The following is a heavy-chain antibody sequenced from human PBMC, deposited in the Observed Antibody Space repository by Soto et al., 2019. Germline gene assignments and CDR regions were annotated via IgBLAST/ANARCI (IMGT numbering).Heavy chain of an antibody. D-gene: IGHD6-19*01. Sequence: QVQLQESGPGLVKPSGTLSLACAVFGASISDDNWWSWVRQPPGKGLEWIGEIYRSGTTNYNSSLESRVIISMDKSRNQISLKLSSVAAADSAIYYCARHVGVAGTRGFDYWGQGTLVTVSS. V-gene: IGHV4-4*02. CDR3: ARHVGVAGTRGFDY. J-gene: IGHJ4*02. CDR1: GASISDDNW. CDR2: IYRSGTT.